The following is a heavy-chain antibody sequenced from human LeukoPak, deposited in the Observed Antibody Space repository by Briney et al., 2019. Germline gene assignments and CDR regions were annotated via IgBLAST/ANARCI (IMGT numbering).Heavy chain of an antibody. CDR3: ASAPGYSRSRWYFDL. J-gene: IGHJ2*01. V-gene: IGHV4-39*07. Sequence: SETLSLTCTVSGGSISSSSYYWGWLRQPPGKGLEWIGSIYYSGSTYYNPSLKSRVTISVDTSKNQFSLKLSSVTAADTAVYYCASAPGYSRSRWYFDLWGRGTLVTVSS. CDR2: IYYSGST. CDR1: GGSISSSSYY. D-gene: IGHD6-13*01.